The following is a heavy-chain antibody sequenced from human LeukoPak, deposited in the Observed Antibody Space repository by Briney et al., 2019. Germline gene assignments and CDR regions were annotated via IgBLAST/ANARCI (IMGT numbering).Heavy chain of an antibody. CDR3: ARVGHYDSSGYFPLDY. D-gene: IGHD3-22*01. CDR2: ISYDGSNK. V-gene: IGHV3-30*01. CDR1: GFTFSSDA. Sequence: GGSLRLSCAASGFTFSSDAMHWVRQAPGKGLEWVAVISYDGSNKYYADSVKGRFTISRDNSKNTLYLQMNSLRAEDTAVYYCARVGHYDSSGYFPLDYWGQGTLVTVSS. J-gene: IGHJ4*02.